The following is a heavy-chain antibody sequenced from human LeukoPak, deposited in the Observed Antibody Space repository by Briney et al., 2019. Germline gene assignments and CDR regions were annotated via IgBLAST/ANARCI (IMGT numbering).Heavy chain of an antibody. V-gene: IGHV5-10-1*01. D-gene: IGHD6-19*01. CDR1: GYSFTSYW. Sequence: GESLKIFCKGSGYSFTSYWISWVRQMPGKGLEWMGRIDPSDSYTNYSPSFQGHVTISADKSISTAYLQWSSLKASDTAMYYCARLSVAGNPYNWFDPWGQGTLVTVSS. J-gene: IGHJ5*02. CDR2: IDPSDSYT. CDR3: ARLSVAGNPYNWFDP.